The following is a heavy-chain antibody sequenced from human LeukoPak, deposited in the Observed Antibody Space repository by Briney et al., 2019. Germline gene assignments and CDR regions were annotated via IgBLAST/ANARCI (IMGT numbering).Heavy chain of an antibody. CDR1: GYSISSGYY. Sequence: SETLSLTCTVSGYSISSGYYWGWIRQPPGKGLEWIGSIYHSGSTYYNPSLKSRVTISVDTSKNQFSLKLSSVTAADTAVYYCARESRFSSGFNYYYYMDVWGKGTTVTVPS. V-gene: IGHV4-38-2*02. CDR3: ARESRFSSGFNYYYYMDV. J-gene: IGHJ6*03. CDR2: IYHSGST. D-gene: IGHD6-19*01.